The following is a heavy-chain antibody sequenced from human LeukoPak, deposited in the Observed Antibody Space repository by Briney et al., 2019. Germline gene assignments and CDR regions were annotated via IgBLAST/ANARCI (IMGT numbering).Heavy chain of an antibody. Sequence: AETLSLTCTVSGGSISGYYWSWVRQPPGKGLEWIVSIFYSGSTTYNPSLKNRVTISVDTSKNQFSLKQSSVTAADTAVYYCARGEWDLLFDYWGQGILVTVSS. J-gene: IGHJ4*02. CDR2: IFYSGST. CDR1: GGSISGYY. CDR3: ARGEWDLLFDY. V-gene: IGHV4-59*01. D-gene: IGHD1-26*01.